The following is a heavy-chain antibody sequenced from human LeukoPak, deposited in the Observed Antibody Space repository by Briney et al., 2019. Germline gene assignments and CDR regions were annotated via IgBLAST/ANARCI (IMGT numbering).Heavy chain of an antibody. D-gene: IGHD2-15*01. CDR3: AKNGDRGAYCSGGSCYPYYYQNMDV. J-gene: IGHJ6*03. Sequence: PGGSLRLSCAASGFTFSTFAMIWVRQPPGKGLEWVSSIFPSGGEIHYADSVRGRFTISRDNSKSTLSLQMNSLRAEDTAIYSCAKNGDRGAYCSGGSCYPYYYQNMDVWGKGTTVTISS. V-gene: IGHV3-23*01. CDR2: IFPSGGEI. CDR1: GFTFSTFA.